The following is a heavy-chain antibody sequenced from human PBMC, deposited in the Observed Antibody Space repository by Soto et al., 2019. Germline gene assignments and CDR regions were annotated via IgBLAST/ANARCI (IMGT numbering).Heavy chain of an antibody. J-gene: IGHJ6*02. CDR3: ARLSWNTYYYFGMDV. Sequence: SETLSLTCTVSGGSISSGGYYWSWIRQHPGKGLEWIGYIHHSGTTNYNPSLKSRVTISVDTSKNQFSLKLSSMTAADTAVYYCARLSWNTYYYFGMDVWGQGTTVTVSS. CDR1: GGSISSGGYY. V-gene: IGHV4-61*08. D-gene: IGHD1-1*01. CDR2: IHHSGTT.